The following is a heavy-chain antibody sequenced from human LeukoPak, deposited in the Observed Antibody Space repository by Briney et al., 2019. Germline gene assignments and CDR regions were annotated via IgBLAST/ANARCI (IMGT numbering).Heavy chain of an antibody. CDR1: GFTFGDYA. Sequence: PGGSLRLSCTASGFTFGDYAMSWVRQAPGKGLEWVGFIRSKPYGGTAEYAASVKGRFTISRDDSKSIAYLQMSSLKTEDTAVYYCIRAYLVVVPTALGYWGQGTLVTVSS. J-gene: IGHJ4*02. CDR2: IRSKPYGGTA. D-gene: IGHD2-2*01. CDR3: IRAYLVVVPTALGY. V-gene: IGHV3-49*04.